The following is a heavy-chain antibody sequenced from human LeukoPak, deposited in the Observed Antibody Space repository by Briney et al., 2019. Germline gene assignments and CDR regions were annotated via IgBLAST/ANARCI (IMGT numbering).Heavy chain of an antibody. CDR1: GYTFTSYG. CDR2: ISAYNGNT. D-gene: IGHD3-10*01. V-gene: IGHV1-18*01. J-gene: IGHJ4*02. CDR3: ARDQYYYVSGSYASPPFDY. Sequence: ASVKVSCKASGYTFTSYGISWVRQAPGQGLEWMGWISAYNGNTNYAQKLQGRVTMTTDTSTSTAYMELRSLRSDDTAVYYCARDQYYYVSGSYASPPFDYWGQGTLVTVSS.